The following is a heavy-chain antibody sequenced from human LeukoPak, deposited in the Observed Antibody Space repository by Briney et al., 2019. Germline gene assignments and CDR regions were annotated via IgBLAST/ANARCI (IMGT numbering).Heavy chain of an antibody. D-gene: IGHD6-13*01. Sequence: SETLCLSCTVSGGSISSSSYYWGWIRQPPGKGLEWIGSIYCSGRSYSNPSLSRRVTLCVNTYKNQSFQMLSLMAAATAAAYFCARLDWSSSWLEVGRVGYFDYWGQGTLVTVSS. CDR2: IYCSGRS. CDR3: ARLDWSSSWLEVGRVGYFDY. CDR1: GGSISSSSYY. J-gene: IGHJ4*02. V-gene: IGHV4-39*01.